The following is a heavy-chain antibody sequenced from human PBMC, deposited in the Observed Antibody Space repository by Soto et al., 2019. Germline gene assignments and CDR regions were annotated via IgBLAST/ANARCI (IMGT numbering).Heavy chain of an antibody. Sequence: SETLSLTCTVSGGSISSYYWSWIRQPPGKGLEWIGYIYYSGSTNYNPSLKSRVTISVDTSKNQFSLKLSSVTAADTAVYYCAGESSSGWYRVYWGQGTLVTVSS. D-gene: IGHD6-19*01. CDR1: GGSISSYY. CDR2: IYYSGST. V-gene: IGHV4-59*01. J-gene: IGHJ4*02. CDR3: AGESSSGWYRVY.